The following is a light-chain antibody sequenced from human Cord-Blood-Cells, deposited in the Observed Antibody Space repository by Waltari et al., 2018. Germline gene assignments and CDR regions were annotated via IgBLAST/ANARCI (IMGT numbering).Light chain of an antibody. Sequence: DIQMTQSPSTLSASEGDRVTITCRASQSISSWLAWYQQKPGKAPKLLIYKASSLESGVPSRFIGSGSGTEFTLTISSLQPDDFATYDCQQYNSYSPWTFGQGTKVEIK. CDR2: KAS. V-gene: IGKV1-5*03. CDR3: QQYNSYSPWT. J-gene: IGKJ1*01. CDR1: QSISSW.